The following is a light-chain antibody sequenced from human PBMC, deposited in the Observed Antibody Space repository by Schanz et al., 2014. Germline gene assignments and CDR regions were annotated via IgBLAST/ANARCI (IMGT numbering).Light chain of an antibody. CDR2: QVT. V-gene: IGLV2-8*01. CDR3: SSYTSISTLNYV. CDR1: SGDVGGYDL. Sequence: QSALTQPPSASGSPGQSVTISCAGTSGDVGGYDLVSWYQHHPGKAPKVVIFQVTKRPSGVPDRFSGSKSGNTASLTVSGLQVEDEADYYCSSYTSISTLNYVFGSGTKLTVL. J-gene: IGLJ1*01.